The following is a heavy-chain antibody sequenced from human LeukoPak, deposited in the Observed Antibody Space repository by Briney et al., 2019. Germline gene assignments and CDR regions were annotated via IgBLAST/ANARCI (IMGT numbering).Heavy chain of an antibody. CDR1: GFTFSNAW. V-gene: IGHV3-15*01. Sequence: GGSLRLSCAASGFTFSNAWMSWVRQAPGKGLEWVGRIKSKTDGGTTDYTAPVRGRFTMSRDDSKNTLYLQMNSLKTEDTAVYYCTTGPFDYYGSASYLANGMDVWGQGTTVTVSS. D-gene: IGHD3-10*01. CDR2: IKSKTDGGTT. J-gene: IGHJ6*02. CDR3: TTGPFDYYGSASYLANGMDV.